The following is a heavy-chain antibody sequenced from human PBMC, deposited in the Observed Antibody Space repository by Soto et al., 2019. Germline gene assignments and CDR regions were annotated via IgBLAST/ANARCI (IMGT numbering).Heavy chain of an antibody. Sequence: QLQLQESGPGLVKPSETLSLTCIVSGGSITRNNHYWGWIRQSPGKGLEWIGSILCSGSTNYNPSLKSRVTLSVETSQNQFSLKMSSVTAADTALYYCARLGSSGWYQGSYFDYWGQGTLVTVSS. CDR1: GGSITRNNHY. J-gene: IGHJ4*02. CDR3: ARLGSSGWYQGSYFDY. CDR2: ILCSGST. V-gene: IGHV4-39*01. D-gene: IGHD6-19*01.